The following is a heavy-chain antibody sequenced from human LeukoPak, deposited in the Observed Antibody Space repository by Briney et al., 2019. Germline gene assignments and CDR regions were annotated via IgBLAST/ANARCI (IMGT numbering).Heavy chain of an antibody. CDR2: ISAYNGNT. V-gene: IGHV1-18*01. J-gene: IGHJ4*02. Sequence: APVKVSCKASGYTFTSYGISWVRQAPGQGLEWMGWISAYNGNTNYAQKLQGRVTMTTDTSTSTAYMELRSLRSDDTAVYYCARDALTTVTDYFDYWGQGTLVTVSS. CDR3: ARDALTTVTDYFDY. CDR1: GYTFTSYG. D-gene: IGHD4-4*01.